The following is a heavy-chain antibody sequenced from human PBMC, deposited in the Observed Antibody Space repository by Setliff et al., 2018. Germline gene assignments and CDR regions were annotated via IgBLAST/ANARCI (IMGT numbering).Heavy chain of an antibody. V-gene: IGHV3-21*06. CDR1: GLTLTPYT. Sequence: GGSLRLSCAASGLTLTPYTMTWVRQAPGKGPEWVSSISDTSAFIYYADSVKGRFTISRENAKNTLYLQMNSLRADDTAVYYCARDQGSYGYRAFDSWGQGALVTVSS. CDR2: ISDTSAFI. D-gene: IGHD3-16*01. CDR3: ARDQGSYGYRAFDS. J-gene: IGHJ4*02.